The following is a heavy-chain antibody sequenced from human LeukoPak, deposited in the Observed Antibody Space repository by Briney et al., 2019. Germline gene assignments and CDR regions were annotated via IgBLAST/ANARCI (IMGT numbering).Heavy chain of an antibody. Sequence: SETLSLTCTVSGGSISSGSYYWSWIRQPAGKGLEWIGRIYTSGSTNFNPSLKSRVTISVDTSKNQFSLKMSSVTAADTAVYFCARGGPPGYYYDYYMDVWGKGTTVTISS. V-gene: IGHV4-61*02. CDR3: ARGGPPGYYYDYYMDV. J-gene: IGHJ6*03. CDR2: IYTSGST. CDR1: GGSISSGSYY.